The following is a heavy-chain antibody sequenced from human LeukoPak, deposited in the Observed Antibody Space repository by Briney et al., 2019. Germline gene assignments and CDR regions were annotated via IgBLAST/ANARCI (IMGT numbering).Heavy chain of an antibody. CDR2: IRYDGSNK. V-gene: IGHV3-30*02. CDR1: GFTFSSYG. J-gene: IGHJ4*02. CDR3: AKLIFGELFPIDY. Sequence: GGSMRLSCAASGFTFSSYGMHWVRQAPGKGLEWVAFIRYDGSNKYYADSVKGRFTISRDNSKNTLYLQMNSLRAEDTAVYYCAKLIFGELFPIDYWGQGTLVTVSS. D-gene: IGHD3-10*01.